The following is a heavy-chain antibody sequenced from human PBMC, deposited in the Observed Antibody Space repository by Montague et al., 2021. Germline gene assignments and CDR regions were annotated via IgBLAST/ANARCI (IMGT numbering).Heavy chain of an antibody. J-gene: IGHJ6*03. Sequence: SRRLSCAASGFTFSSYAMSWVRQAPGKGLEWVSAISGSGGSTYYADSVKGRFTISRDNSKNTLYLQMNSLRAEDTAVYYCARVSLGIVAVNMDVWGKGTTVTVSS. CDR1: GFTFSSYA. D-gene: IGHD2-2*03. CDR2: ISGSGGST. CDR3: ARVSLGIVAVNMDV. V-gene: IGHV3-23*01.